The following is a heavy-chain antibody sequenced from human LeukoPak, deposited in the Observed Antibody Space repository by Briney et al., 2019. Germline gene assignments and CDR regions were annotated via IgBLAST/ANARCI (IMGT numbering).Heavy chain of an antibody. CDR1: GYTFTGYY. V-gene: IGHV1-2*02. J-gene: IGHJ4*02. Sequence: ASVKVSCKASGYTFTGYYMHWVRQAPGQGLEWMGWINPNSGGTNYAQKFQGRVTMTRDTSISTAYMELTSLRSEDTAVYYCATSPGYDYWGQGTLVTVSS. D-gene: IGHD1-14*01. CDR3: ATSPGYDY. CDR2: INPNSGGT.